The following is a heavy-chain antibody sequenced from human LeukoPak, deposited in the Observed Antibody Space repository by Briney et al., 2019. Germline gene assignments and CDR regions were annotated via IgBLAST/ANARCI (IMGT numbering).Heavy chain of an antibody. J-gene: IGHJ4*02. D-gene: IGHD3-10*01. V-gene: IGHV3-30*18. CDR1: GFTFSSYG. CDR2: ISYDGSNK. Sequence: GGSLRLPCAASGFTFSSYGMHWVRQAPGKGPEWVAVISYDGSNKYYADSVKGRFTISRDNSKNTLYLQMNSLRAEDTAVYYCAKEAGWNRVYGSGSYPYFDYWGQGTLVTVSS. CDR3: AKEAGWNRVYGSGSYPYFDY.